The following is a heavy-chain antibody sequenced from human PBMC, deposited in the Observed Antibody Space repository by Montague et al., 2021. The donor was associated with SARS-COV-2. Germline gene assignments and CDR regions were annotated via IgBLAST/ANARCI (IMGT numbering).Heavy chain of an antibody. CDR1: GGSISSSSYY. J-gene: IGHJ4*02. D-gene: IGHD3-22*01. Sequence: SETLSLTCTVSGGSISSSSYYWGWIRQPPGKGLEWIGSIYYSGSTYYNPSLESRVTISVDTSKNQFSLKLSSVTAADTAVYYCARHGKIRIAMIVVVIGYFDYWGQGTLVTVS. V-gene: IGHV4-39*01. CDR3: ARHGKIRIAMIVVVIGYFDY. CDR2: IYYSGST.